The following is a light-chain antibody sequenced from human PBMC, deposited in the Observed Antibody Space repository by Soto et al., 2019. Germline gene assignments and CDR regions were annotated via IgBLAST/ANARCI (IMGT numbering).Light chain of an antibody. CDR2: GAP. Sequence: EIVMTQSPATLSVSPGESATLSCRASQSVNTTLAWYQQKPGRAPSPLIHGAPPRATGIPARFSGSGSGTEFTLNISSLQSEDFAVYYCQQYNNWPPHTFGQGTKLEIK. CDR3: QQYNNWPPHT. J-gene: IGKJ2*01. CDR1: QSVNTT. V-gene: IGKV3-15*01.